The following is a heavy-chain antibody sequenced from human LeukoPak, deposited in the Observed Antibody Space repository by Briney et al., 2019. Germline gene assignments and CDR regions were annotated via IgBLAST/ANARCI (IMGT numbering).Heavy chain of an antibody. CDR2: IIPIFGTA. Sequence: SVKVSCKASGGTFSSYAISWVRQAPGQGLEWMGGIIPIFGTANYAQKFQGRVTITADKSTSTAYMELSSLRSEDTAVYYCASADSSGYSNFDYWGQGTLVTVSS. CDR1: GGTFSSYA. CDR3: ASADSSGYSNFDY. V-gene: IGHV1-69*06. D-gene: IGHD3-22*01. J-gene: IGHJ4*02.